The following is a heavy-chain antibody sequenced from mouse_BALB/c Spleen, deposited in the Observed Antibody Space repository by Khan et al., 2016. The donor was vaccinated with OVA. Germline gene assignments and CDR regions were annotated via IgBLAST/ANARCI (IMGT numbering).Heavy chain of an antibody. CDR2: IFPGTGTT. V-gene: IGHV1S132*01. CDR1: GYTFTRYW. CDR3: ARGYFGNSAFGY. J-gene: IGHJ3*01. D-gene: IGHD2-1*01. Sequence: QVRLQPSGAELVKPGASVKLSCKTSGYTFTRYWIQWVKQRPGQGLGWIGQIFPGTGTTYYNENFKGKATLTVVTSSSTAYMQLSSLTSEDSAGSCCARGYFGNSAFGYLGQGSLVTVSP.